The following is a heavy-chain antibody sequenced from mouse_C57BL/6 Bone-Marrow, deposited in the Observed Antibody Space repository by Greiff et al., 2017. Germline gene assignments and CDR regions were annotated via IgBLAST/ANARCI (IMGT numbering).Heavy chain of an antibody. Sequence: VQLQQPGAELVKPGASVKLSCKASGYTFTSYWMQWVKQRPGQGLEWIGEIDPSDSYTNYNQKFKGKATLTVDTSSSTAYMQLSSLTSEDSAVYYCARYGNYWVYAMDYWGQGTSVTVSS. J-gene: IGHJ4*01. CDR3: ARYGNYWVYAMDY. D-gene: IGHD2-1*01. CDR1: GYTFTSYW. CDR2: IDPSDSYT. V-gene: IGHV1-50*01.